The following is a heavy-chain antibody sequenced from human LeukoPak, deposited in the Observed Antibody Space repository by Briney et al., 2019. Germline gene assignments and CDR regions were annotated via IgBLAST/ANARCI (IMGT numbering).Heavy chain of an antibody. CDR3: ARGGSGNWNAPFDY. V-gene: IGHV3-21*01. Sequence: GGSLRLSCATSGFTFSSYAMSWVRQAPGKGLEWVSSISSSSSYMYYADSVKGRFTISRDNAKNSLYLKLNSLRAEDTAVYYCARGGSGNWNAPFDYWGQGILVTVSS. CDR2: ISSSSSYM. D-gene: IGHD1-1*01. CDR1: GFTFSSYA. J-gene: IGHJ4*02.